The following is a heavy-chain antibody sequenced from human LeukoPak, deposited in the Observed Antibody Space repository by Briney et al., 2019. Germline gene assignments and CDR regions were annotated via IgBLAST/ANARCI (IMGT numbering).Heavy chain of an antibody. D-gene: IGHD1-7*01. CDR2: ISSSSSYI. Sequence: GGSQRLSCAASGFTFSSYSMNWVRQAPGKGLEWVSSISSSSSYIYYADSVKGRFTISRDNAKNSLYLQMNSLRAEDTAVYYCARVAYNWNYGLDYWGQGTLVTVSS. V-gene: IGHV3-21*01. J-gene: IGHJ4*02. CDR3: ARVAYNWNYGLDY. CDR1: GFTFSSYS.